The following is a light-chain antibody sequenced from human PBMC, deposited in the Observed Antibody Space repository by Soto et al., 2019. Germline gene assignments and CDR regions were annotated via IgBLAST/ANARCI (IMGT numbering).Light chain of an antibody. CDR2: AAS. V-gene: IGKV1-6*01. J-gene: IGKJ1*01. CDR3: LLDFRYFWA. CDR1: QAIRTA. Sequence: AIQLTQSPSSLSASVGDRVTITCRASQAIRTALGWYQQRPGKVPKLLIYAASTLQSGVPSRFSGSGSGKDFTLTISSRQPEDFATYYCLLDFRYFWAFGQGTKVEIK.